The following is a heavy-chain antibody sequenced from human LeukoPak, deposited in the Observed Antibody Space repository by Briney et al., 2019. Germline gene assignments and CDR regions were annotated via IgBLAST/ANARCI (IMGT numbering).Heavy chain of an antibody. Sequence: GGSLRLSCAASGFTFSSYWMHWVRQVPGKGPVWVSRIGTDGSGAAYADYVRGRFTISRDNAKNTLYLQMNSVRAEDTAVYYCARDKYGGNSNAFDIWGQGTLVAVSS. CDR1: GFTFSSYW. CDR3: ARDKYGGNSNAFDI. V-gene: IGHV3-74*01. D-gene: IGHD4-23*01. J-gene: IGHJ3*02. CDR2: IGTDGSGA.